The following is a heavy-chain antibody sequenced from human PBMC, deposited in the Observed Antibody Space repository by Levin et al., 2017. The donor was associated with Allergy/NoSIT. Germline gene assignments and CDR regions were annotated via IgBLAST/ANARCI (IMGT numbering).Heavy chain of an antibody. Sequence: GESLKISCAASGFTSSDYYMSWIRQAPGKGLEWLSYISGSGTTIYYADFVKGRFTFSRDSAKNSMYLQMNSLRAEDTAVYYCARGKYEFDIWGQGTMVTVSS. J-gene: IGHJ3*02. D-gene: IGHD3-3*01. CDR1: GFTSSDYY. CDR3: ARGKYEFDI. V-gene: IGHV3-11*01. CDR2: ISGSGTTI.